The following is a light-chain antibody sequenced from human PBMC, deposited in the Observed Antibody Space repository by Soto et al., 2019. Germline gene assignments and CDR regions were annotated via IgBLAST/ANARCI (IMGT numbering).Light chain of an antibody. V-gene: IGKV1-39*01. CDR3: QQSYTIPS. CDR1: QSISTY. CDR2: LAS. Sequence: DIQMTQSPSSLSASVGDRVTITCRASQSISTYLNWYQQKPGRAPNLLIYLASSLQTGVPSRFSGSGSGTDFTLTISSLQPEDSATYYCQQSYTIPSSGPGTKVDIE. J-gene: IGKJ3*01.